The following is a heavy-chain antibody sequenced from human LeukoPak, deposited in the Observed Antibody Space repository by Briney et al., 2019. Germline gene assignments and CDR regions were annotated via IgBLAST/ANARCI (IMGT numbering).Heavy chain of an antibody. J-gene: IGHJ5*02. D-gene: IGHD6-13*01. CDR3: ARDRAYSSSWFDP. V-gene: IGHV1-69*13. CDR1: GGTFSSYA. Sequence: ASVKVSCKASGGTFSSYAISWVRQAPGQGLEWMGGIIPIFGTANYAQKFQGRVTITADESTSTAYMELSSLRSEDTAVYYCARDRAYSSSWFDPWGQGTLVTVSS. CDR2: IIPIFGTA.